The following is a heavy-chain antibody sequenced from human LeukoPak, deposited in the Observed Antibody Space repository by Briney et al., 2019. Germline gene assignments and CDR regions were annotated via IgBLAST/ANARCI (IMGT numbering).Heavy chain of an antibody. CDR3: ASPSTRITMIVVVPDAFDI. D-gene: IGHD3-22*01. J-gene: IGHJ3*02. V-gene: IGHV4-39*01. CDR1: GGSISSSSYY. CDR2: IYYSGST. Sequence: PSETLSLTCTVSGGSISSSSYYWGWIRQPPGKGLEWIGSIYYSGSTYYNPSLKSRVTISVDTSKNQSSLKLSSVTAADTAVYYCASPSTRITMIVVVPDAFDIWGQGTMVTVS.